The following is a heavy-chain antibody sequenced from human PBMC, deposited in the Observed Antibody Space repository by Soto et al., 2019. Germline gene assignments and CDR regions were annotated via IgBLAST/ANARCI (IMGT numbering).Heavy chain of an antibody. Sequence: GGSLRLSCAASGFTFSSYAMHWVRQAPGKGLEYVAAISTNGGNTYYANSVKDRFTISRDNSKNTLYLQMGSLRAEDMAVYYCARVVVGATLHALDFWGQGTMVTVSS. D-gene: IGHD1-26*01. J-gene: IGHJ3*01. CDR3: ARVVVGATLHALDF. CDR1: GFTFSSYA. CDR2: ISTNGGNT. V-gene: IGHV3-64*01.